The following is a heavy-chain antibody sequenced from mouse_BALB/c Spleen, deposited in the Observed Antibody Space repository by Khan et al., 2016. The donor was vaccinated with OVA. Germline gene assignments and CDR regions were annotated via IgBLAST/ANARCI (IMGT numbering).Heavy chain of an antibody. D-gene: IGHD1-1*01. CDR2: ISGDSNTI. CDR3: ATSYFYGYYFDY. V-gene: IGHV5-17*02. Sequence: EVELVESGGGLVQPGGSRKLSCAASGFTFNNYGMHWVRQAPEKGLEWVAYISGDSNTIYYVDSVKGRFTISRDNPKNTLFLQMTSLMSEDTAMDYCATSYFYGYYFDYWGPGTTRTVS. CDR1: GFTFNNYG. J-gene: IGHJ2*01.